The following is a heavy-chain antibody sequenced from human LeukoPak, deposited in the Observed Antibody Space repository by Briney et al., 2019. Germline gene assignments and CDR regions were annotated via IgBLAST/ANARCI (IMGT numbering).Heavy chain of an antibody. Sequence: GGSLRLSCAASGFTFSSYAMSWVRQAPGKGLEWVSAISGSGGSTYSADSVKGRFTISRDNSKNTLYLQMNSLRAEDTAVYYCAKDQVVTPQIHFQHWGQGTLVTVSS. CDR1: GFTFSSYA. J-gene: IGHJ1*01. CDR2: ISGSGGST. D-gene: IGHD4-23*01. V-gene: IGHV3-23*01. CDR3: AKDQVVTPQIHFQH.